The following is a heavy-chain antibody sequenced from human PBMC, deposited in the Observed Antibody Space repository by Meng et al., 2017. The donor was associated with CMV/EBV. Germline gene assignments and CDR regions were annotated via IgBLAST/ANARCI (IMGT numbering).Heavy chain of an antibody. CDR1: GGTFSSYA. Sequence: SVKVSCKASGGTFSSYAISWVRQAPGQGLEWMGGIIPIFGTANYAQKFQGRVTITTDESTSTAYMELSSLRSEDTAVYYCARGVRITMIVVVSHDYWGQGTLVTVSS. CDR3: ARGVRITMIVVVSHDY. D-gene: IGHD3-22*01. CDR2: IIPIFGTA. V-gene: IGHV1-69*05. J-gene: IGHJ4*02.